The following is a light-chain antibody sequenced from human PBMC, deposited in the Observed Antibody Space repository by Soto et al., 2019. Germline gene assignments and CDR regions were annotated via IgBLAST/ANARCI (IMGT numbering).Light chain of an antibody. CDR1: QNINSDY. V-gene: IGKV3-20*01. Sequence: EIVLTQSPGTLSLSPGERATLSCRASQNINSDYFAWYQQKPGQAPRLLIYDATKRASGIPVRFTGSGSGTDFILTISRLEPEDFAVYYCQQYGSSPRTFGQGTKVDIK. CDR2: DAT. J-gene: IGKJ1*01. CDR3: QQYGSSPRT.